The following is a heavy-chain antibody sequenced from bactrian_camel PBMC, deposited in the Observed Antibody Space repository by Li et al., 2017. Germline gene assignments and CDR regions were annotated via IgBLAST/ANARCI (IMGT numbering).Heavy chain of an antibody. Sequence: VQLVESGGGLVQPGGSLRLSCAASGFPFSSVPMNWVRQAPGKGLEWVSTINSGGGSTYYADSVKGRFTISRDDAMNTVSLQLNSLKTEDTAMYYCATRVTTDWGCGHKWWGQGTQVTVS. CDR3: ATRVTTDWGCGHKW. CDR2: INSGGGST. V-gene: IGHV3S40*01. D-gene: IGHD5*01. CDR1: GFPFSSVP. J-gene: IGHJ4*01.